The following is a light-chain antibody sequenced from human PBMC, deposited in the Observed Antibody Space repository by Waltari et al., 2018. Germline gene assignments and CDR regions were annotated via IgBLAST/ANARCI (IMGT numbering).Light chain of an antibody. CDR2: ETN. CDR1: SSDIGSYNF. V-gene: IGLV2-23*01. CDR3: CAYAGPTFYV. Sequence: QSALTQPASVSGSPGQSITISCTGSSSDIGSYNFVSWFQQYPGKAPKLMIYETNKRPSGVSNRFSGSKSGNTASRTISGLQAEDEADYYCCAYAGPTFYVFATGTKVTVL. J-gene: IGLJ1*01.